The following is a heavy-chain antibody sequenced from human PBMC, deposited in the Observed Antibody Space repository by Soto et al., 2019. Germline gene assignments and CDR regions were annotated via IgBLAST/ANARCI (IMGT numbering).Heavy chain of an antibody. CDR2: INPSGGST. D-gene: IGHD2-2*01. J-gene: IGHJ5*01. Sequence: QVQLVQSGAEVKKPGASVRLSCKASGYTFSRYYMHWVRQAPGQGLEWMGIINPSGGSTSYAQKFQGRVTMTRDTSTSTVYMDLGGPGPEGTAGYYCARDFVEVPSAMYWFESWGQGTLVTVSS. V-gene: IGHV1-46*03. CDR3: ARDFVEVPSAMYWFES. CDR1: GYTFSRYY.